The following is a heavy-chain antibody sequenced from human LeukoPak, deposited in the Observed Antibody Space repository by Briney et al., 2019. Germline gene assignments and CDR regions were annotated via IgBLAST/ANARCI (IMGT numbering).Heavy chain of an antibody. D-gene: IGHD1-26*01. CDR2: IFYSGST. CDR1: SGSISSGGYY. CDR3: ARGGGTTTCDY. J-gene: IGHJ4*02. Sequence: SQTLSFTCTVSSGSISSGGYYWSWIRQHPGKGLEWIGSIFYSGSTYCNPSLKSRVTVSVDTSKNQFSLKLSSVTAADTAVYYCARGGGTTTCDYWGQGTLVTVSS. V-gene: IGHV4-31*03.